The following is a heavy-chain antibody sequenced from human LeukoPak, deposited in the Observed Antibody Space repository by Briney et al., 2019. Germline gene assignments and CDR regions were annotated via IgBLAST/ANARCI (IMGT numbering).Heavy chain of an antibody. CDR3: ARGSLLYCYDNSGYSDY. Sequence: PSETLSLTCAVYGGSFSGYYWSWIRQPPGKGLEWIGEINHSGRTNYNPSLKSRVTRAVDTTKNQFSLKLSSVTAADTAVYYCARGSLLYCYDNSGYSDYWGQGTLVTVSS. CDR1: GGSFSGYY. J-gene: IGHJ4*02. CDR2: INHSGRT. V-gene: IGHV4-34*01. D-gene: IGHD3-22*01.